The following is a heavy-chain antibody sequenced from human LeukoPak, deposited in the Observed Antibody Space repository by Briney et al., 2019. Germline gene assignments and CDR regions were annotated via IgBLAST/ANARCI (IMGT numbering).Heavy chain of an antibody. CDR2: ISYSSPHM. V-gene: IGHV3-21*01. J-gene: IGHJ4*02. Sequence: GSLRLSCAASGFAFSRYSMNWVRQAPGKGLEWVSSISYSSPHMFYADSVRGRFTISRDNAENSLFLQMNSLRAEDTAVYFCASNDYRDEGIDSWGQGTLVTVSS. CDR3: ASNDYRDEGIDS. D-gene: IGHD4-17*01. CDR1: GFAFSRYS.